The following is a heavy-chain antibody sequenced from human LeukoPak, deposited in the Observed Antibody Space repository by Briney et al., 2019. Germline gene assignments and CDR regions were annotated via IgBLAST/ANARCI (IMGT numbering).Heavy chain of an antibody. CDR3: ARDTLGANDPNSPIEY. J-gene: IGHJ4*02. V-gene: IGHV3-21*01. CDR1: GFTFSSYT. D-gene: IGHD3-3*01. Sequence: GGSLRLSCAASGFTFSSYTMNWVRQAPGKGLEWVSSIRSSSSHIFYADSVKGRFTISRDNAENSLYLQMNSLRANDTAVYYCARDTLGANDPNSPIEYWGQGTLVTVSS. CDR2: IRSSSSHI.